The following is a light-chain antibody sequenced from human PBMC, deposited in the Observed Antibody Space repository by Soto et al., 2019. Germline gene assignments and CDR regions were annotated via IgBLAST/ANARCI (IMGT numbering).Light chain of an antibody. V-gene: IGKV4-1*01. Sequence: PSPESLSVSLGERATINCKSSQSVLSSSNNKNYLAWYQQKPGQPPKLLIYWASTRESGVPDRFSGSGSGTDFTLTISSLQAEDVAVYYCQQYYSSPLTFGGGTKVDIK. CDR3: QQYYSSPLT. CDR1: QSVLSSSNNKNY. J-gene: IGKJ4*01. CDR2: WAS.